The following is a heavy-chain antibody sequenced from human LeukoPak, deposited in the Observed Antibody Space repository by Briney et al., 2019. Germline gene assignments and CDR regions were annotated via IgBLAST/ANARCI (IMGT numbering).Heavy chain of an antibody. J-gene: IGHJ3*01. Sequence: SETLSLTCTISGGSVSSGTYYWSWIRQPPGKELEWIGYISYIGNTNYNPSLKSRVTISKDTSKNQFSLKLSSVTSADTAMYYCAREGWPKVRYGLTKDGFDVWGQGTMVTVSS. CDR1: GGSVSSGTYY. D-gene: IGHD3-10*01. V-gene: IGHV4-61*01. CDR3: AREGWPKVRYGLTKDGFDV. CDR2: ISYIGNT.